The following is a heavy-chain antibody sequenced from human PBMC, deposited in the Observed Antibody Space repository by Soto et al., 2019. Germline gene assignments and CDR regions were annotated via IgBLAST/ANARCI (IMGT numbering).Heavy chain of an antibody. CDR2: ISSSSTFI. CDR1: GFTFSTYS. J-gene: IGHJ4*02. V-gene: IGHV3-21*01. Sequence: KSGGSLRLSCTASGFTFSTYSMIWVRQAPGKGLEWVSSISSSSTFIYYADSVKGRFSISRDNVKNSLYLQMNSLRADDTAVYYCARDIVSVAYADYWGQGTLVTVSS. CDR3: ARDIVSVAYADY. D-gene: IGHD6-19*01.